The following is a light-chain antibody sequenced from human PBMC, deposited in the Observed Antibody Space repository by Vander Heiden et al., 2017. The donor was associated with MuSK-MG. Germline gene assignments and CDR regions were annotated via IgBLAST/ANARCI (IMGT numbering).Light chain of an antibody. CDR3: QQSDSTFWT. CDR2: DAS. CDR1: QSIRNY. Sequence: DIQMTQSPSSLSASIGDRVTITCRASQSIRNYLTWYQQKGGDAPKLLIYDASTLQSGVPSRFSGSGSGTDFTLTISRLQPEDFATYYCQQSDSTFWTFGQGTKVXIK. J-gene: IGKJ1*01. V-gene: IGKV1-39*01.